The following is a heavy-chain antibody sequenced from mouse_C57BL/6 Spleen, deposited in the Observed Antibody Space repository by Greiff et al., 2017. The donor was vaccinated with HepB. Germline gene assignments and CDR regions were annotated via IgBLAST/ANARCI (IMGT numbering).Heavy chain of an antibody. D-gene: IGHD1-1*01. Sequence: QVQLKESGAELVKPGASVKISCKASGYAFSSYWMNWVKQRPGKGLEWIGQIYPGDGDTNYNGKFKGKATLTADKSSSTAYMQLSSLTSEDSAVYFCARSLLTTVVAKDYWGQGTTLTVSS. V-gene: IGHV1-80*01. CDR2: IYPGDGDT. CDR3: ARSLLTTVVAKDY. J-gene: IGHJ2*01. CDR1: GYAFSSYW.